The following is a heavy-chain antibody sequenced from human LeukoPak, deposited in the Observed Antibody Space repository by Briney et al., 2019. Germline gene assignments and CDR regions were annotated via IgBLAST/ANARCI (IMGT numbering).Heavy chain of an antibody. CDR2: VNPKSGGT. J-gene: IGHJ6*03. CDR3: ARGSSKYVFGYYMDV. V-gene: IGHV1-2*02. CDR1: GYTFTGHY. Sequence: ASVKVSCKASGYTFTGHYIHWVRQAPGQGPEWVGGVNPKSGGTNYAQKFLDRVTMTTDMSISTAYMELIRLRSRDTAVYFCARGSSKYVFGYYMDVWGKGTSIIVSS. D-gene: IGHD4-11*01.